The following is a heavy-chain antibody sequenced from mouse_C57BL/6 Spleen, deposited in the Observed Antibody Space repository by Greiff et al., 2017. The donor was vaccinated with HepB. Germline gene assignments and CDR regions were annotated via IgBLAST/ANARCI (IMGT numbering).Heavy chain of an antibody. CDR2: INYDGSST. CDR3: ARGDYYYGSSYGFAY. V-gene: IGHV5-16*01. J-gene: IGHJ3*01. Sequence: EVKLMESEGGLVQPGSSMKLSCTASGFTFSDYYMAWVRQVPEKGLEWVANINYDGSSTYYLDSLKSRFIISRDNAKNILYLQMSSLKSEDTATYYCARGDYYYGSSYGFAYWGQGTLVTVSA. D-gene: IGHD1-1*01. CDR1: GFTFSDYY.